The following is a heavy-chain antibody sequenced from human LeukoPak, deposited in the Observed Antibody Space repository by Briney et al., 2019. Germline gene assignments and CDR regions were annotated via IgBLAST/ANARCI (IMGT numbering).Heavy chain of an antibody. CDR2: IRYDGSNK. J-gene: IGHJ4*02. D-gene: IGHD3-3*01. V-gene: IGHV3-30*02. Sequence: GGSLRLSCPASGLTFSSYGMHWVRQAPGKGLEWVAFIRYDGSNKYYADSVKGRFTISRDYSKNTLYLQMNSLRAEDTAVYYCAKDFSDYDFWSGYWGFDYWGQGTLVTVSS. CDR3: AKDFSDYDFWSGYWGFDY. CDR1: GLTFSSYG.